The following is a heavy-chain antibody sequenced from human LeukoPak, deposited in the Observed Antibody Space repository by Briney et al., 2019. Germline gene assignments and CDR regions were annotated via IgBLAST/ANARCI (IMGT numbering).Heavy chain of an antibody. CDR3: ARDRYSSGWYNLDY. D-gene: IGHD6-19*01. CDR2: IIPIFGTA. J-gene: IGHJ4*02. V-gene: IGHV1-69*05. Sequence: ASVKVSCKASGGTFSSYAISWVRQAPGQGLEWMGGIIPIFGTANYAQKFQGRVTITRDTSASTAYMELSSLRSEDTAVYYCARDRYSSGWYNLDYWGQGTLVTVSS. CDR1: GGTFSSYA.